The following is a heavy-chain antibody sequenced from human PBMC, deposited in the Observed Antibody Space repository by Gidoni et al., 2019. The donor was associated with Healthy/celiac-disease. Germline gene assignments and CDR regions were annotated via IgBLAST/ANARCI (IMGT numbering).Heavy chain of an antibody. CDR1: GYTFTRYD. CDR2: MNPNSGNT. CDR3: ARGLGYCSGGSCYSWFDP. D-gene: IGHD2-15*01. Sequence: QLQLLQSGAEVKKPGASVKVSCKASGYTFTRYDINWVRTATGHGLEWMGWMNPNSGNTGYAQKFQGRVTMTRNTSISTAYMELSSLRSEDTAVYYCARGLGYCSGGSCYSWFDPWGQGTLVTVSS. J-gene: IGHJ5*02. V-gene: IGHV1-8*01.